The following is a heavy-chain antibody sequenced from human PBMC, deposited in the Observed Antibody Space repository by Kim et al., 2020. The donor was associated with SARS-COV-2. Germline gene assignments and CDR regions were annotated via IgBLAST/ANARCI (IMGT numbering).Heavy chain of an antibody. V-gene: IGHV7-4-1*02. CDR3: ARGGRGIQVWLRDYYDGMDV. CDR2: INTDTGNP. J-gene: IGHJ6*02. D-gene: IGHD5-18*01. CDR1: GYNFSTYA. Sequence: ASVKVSCKASGYNFSTYAMNWVRQAPGQGLEWMGWINTDTGNPTFAHGFTGHFVFYLDTSVSTAYLRISSLKPEDTAVYYCARGGRGIQVWLRDYYDGMDVWGQGTAVTVSS.